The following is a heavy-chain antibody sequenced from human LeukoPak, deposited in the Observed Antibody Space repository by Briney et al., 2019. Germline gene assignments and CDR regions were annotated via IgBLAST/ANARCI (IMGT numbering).Heavy chain of an antibody. Sequence: GGSLRLSCAASGFTFSSYEMNWVRQAPGKGLEWVSYISSSGSTIYYADSVKGRFTISRDNAKNSLYLQMNSLRAEDTAVYYCARDGPDYDSSGYLRDDAFDIWGQGTMVTVSS. CDR3: ARDGPDYDSSGYLRDDAFDI. CDR2: ISSSGSTI. J-gene: IGHJ3*02. V-gene: IGHV3-48*03. CDR1: GFTFSSYE. D-gene: IGHD3-22*01.